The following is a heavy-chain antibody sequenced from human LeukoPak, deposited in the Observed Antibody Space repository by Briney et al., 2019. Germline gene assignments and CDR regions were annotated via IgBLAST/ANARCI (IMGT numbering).Heavy chain of an antibody. CDR2: INPSSGGT. J-gene: IGHJ6*03. Sequence: ASVKVSCKASGYTFTDYYMHWVRQAPGQGLEWMGWINPSSGGTSYAQKFQGRVTMTRDTSTSTVYMELSSLRSEDTAVYYCAKAAAGSQHSYYYYYYLDVWGTGTTVTISS. CDR1: GYTFTDYY. D-gene: IGHD6-13*01. V-gene: IGHV1-46*01. CDR3: AKAAAGSQHSYYYYYYLDV.